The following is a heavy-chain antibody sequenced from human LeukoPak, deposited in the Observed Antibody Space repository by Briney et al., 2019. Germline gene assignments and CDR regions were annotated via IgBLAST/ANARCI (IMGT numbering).Heavy chain of an antibody. V-gene: IGHV1-3*01. CDR1: GYTFTSYA. D-gene: IGHD1-14*01. CDR2: INAGRGNT. CDR3: ARSRMTFDY. J-gene: IGHJ4*02. Sequence: ASVKVSCKASGYTFTSYAMHWVRQAPGQRLEWMGWINAGRGNTKYSQKFQGRVTTTRDTSASTAYMELSSLRSEDTAVYYCARSRMTFDYWGQGTLVTVSS.